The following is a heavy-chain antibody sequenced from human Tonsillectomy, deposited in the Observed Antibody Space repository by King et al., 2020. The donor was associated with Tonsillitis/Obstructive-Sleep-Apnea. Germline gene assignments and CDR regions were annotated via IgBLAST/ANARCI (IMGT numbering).Heavy chain of an antibody. CDR3: ARKNHYDPPVGFDY. CDR2: INHSGST. D-gene: IGHD3-3*01. V-gene: IGHV4-34*01. J-gene: IGHJ4*02. Sequence: VQLQQWGAGLLKPSETLSLPCAVYGGSFSGYYWSWIRQPPGKGLEWIGEINHSGSTNYNPSLKSRVTISVDTSKNQFSLKLSSVTAADTAVYYCARKNHYDPPVGFDYWGQGTLVTVSS. CDR1: GGSFSGYY.